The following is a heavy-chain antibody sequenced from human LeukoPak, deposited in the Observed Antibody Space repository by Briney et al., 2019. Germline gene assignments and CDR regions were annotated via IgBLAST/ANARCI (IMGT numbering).Heavy chain of an antibody. D-gene: IGHD2-21*02. J-gene: IGHJ4*02. CDR2: IRYDGSNK. CDR3: AKEYREVVTASDY. V-gene: IGHV3-30*02. Sequence: PGGSLRLSCAASGFTFSSYGMHWVRQAPGKGLEWVAFIRYDGSNKYYADSVKGRFTISRDNSKNTLYLQMNSLRAEDTAVYYCAKEYREVVTASDYWGQGTPVTVSS. CDR1: GFTFSSYG.